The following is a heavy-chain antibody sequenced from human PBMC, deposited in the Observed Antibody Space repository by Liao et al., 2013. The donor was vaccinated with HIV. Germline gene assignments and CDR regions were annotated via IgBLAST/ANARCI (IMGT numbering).Heavy chain of an antibody. CDR3: ARGNWDIRAFDF. CDR2: IYASKTT. Sequence: QVQLLESGPGLLKPSQTLSLTCSVSGVSLTTGDSFWAWIRQPAGKALQWIGRIYASKTTNYNPSLRSRVTISADTSRNQFSLRLTSVTAADTAVYFCARGNWDIRAFDFWARGQWSPSLQ. D-gene: IGHD1/OR15-1a*01. V-gene: IGHV4-61*02. CDR1: GVSLTTGDSF. J-gene: IGHJ3*01.